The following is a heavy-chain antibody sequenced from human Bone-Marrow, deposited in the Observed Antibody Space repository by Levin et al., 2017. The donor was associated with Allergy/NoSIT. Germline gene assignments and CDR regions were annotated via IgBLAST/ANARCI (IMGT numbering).Heavy chain of an antibody. CDR1: GFSLTASGMS. D-gene: IGHD3-9*01. Sequence: SGPTLVKPTQTLTLTCTFSGFSLTASGMSVSWVRQPPGKALEWLARIDWDDDKYYSPSLKTRLTISKDTSKNQVVLTMANMDPVDTATYYCARIRLHYDMLTGYYKTSWFDPWGQGTLVIVSS. CDR3: ARIRLHYDMLTGYYKTSWFDP. J-gene: IGHJ5*02. V-gene: IGHV2-70*11. CDR2: IDWDDDK.